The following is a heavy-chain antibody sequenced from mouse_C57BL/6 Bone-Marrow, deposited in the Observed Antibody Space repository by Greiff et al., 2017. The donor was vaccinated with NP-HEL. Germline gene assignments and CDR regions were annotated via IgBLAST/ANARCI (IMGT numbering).Heavy chain of an antibody. D-gene: IGHD2-3*01. J-gene: IGHJ2*01. V-gene: IGHV1-39*01. CDR1: GYSFTDYN. CDR3: TRQIYVCYYVFFDY. Sequence: EVQLQESGPELVKPGASVKISCTASGYSFTDYNMNWVKQSNGKSLEWIGVINPNYGTTSYNQKFKGKATLTVDQSSSTTYTQLNSLMYDDAAVYYYTRQIYVCYYVFFDYWGQGTTLTVSS. CDR2: INPNYGTT.